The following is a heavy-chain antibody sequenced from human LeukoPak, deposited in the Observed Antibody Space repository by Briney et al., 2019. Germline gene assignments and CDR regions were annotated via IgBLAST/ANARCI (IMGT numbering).Heavy chain of an antibody. V-gene: IGHV3-74*01. CDR2: ITNDGSAT. Sequence: GGSLRLSCAVPGFTFSTYWMHWVRQGPGKGLAWVSRITNDGSATDYADSVKGRFTISRDNAENTLYLHMNSLTDEDTAVYYCARDASPGYFDLWGRGTLVTVS. CDR1: GFTFSTYW. CDR3: ARDASPGYFDL. J-gene: IGHJ2*01. D-gene: IGHD2-15*01.